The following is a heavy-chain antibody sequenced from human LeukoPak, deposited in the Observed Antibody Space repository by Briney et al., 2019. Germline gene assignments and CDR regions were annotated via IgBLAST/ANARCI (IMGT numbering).Heavy chain of an antibody. CDR3: ARAGVCSTTSCDGGIDY. D-gene: IGHD2-2*01. Sequence: PGGSLRLSCAASGFTFSSYNMKWVRQAPGKGLEWGSFISTTSNYIYYADSVKGRFTISRDNAKNSLYLQMKSLRGEDAALYYCARAGVCSTTSCDGGIDYWGQGTLVTVSS. CDR1: GFTFSSYN. CDR2: ISTTSNYI. J-gene: IGHJ4*02. V-gene: IGHV3-21*06.